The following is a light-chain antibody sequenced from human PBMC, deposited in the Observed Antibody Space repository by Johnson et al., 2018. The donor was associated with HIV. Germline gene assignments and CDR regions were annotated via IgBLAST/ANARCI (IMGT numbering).Light chain of an antibody. J-gene: IGLJ1*01. CDR1: SSDMGNYA. Sequence: QAVLTQPPSVSAAPGQKVTISCSGSSSDMGNYAVSWYQQLPGTAPKLLIYDNNKRPSGIPDRFSGSKSGTSATLDITGLQTGDEADYYCATWDTSLSTGGVFGTGTKVTVL. V-gene: IGLV1-51*01. CDR3: ATWDTSLSTGGV. CDR2: DNN.